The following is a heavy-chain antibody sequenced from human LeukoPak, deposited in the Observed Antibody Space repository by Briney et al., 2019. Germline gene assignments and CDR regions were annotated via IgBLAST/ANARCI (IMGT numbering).Heavy chain of an antibody. Sequence: PGGSLRHSCAASGFTFSSHNMKWVRQAPGKGLEWVSSISSRSSYIFYADSVKGRFTISRDNAKKSLYLQMNSLRAEDTAVYYCASGVKYFDYWGQVTLV. CDR2: ISSRSSYI. J-gene: IGHJ4*02. CDR3: ASGVKYFDY. V-gene: IGHV3-21*01. D-gene: IGHD3-3*01. CDR1: GFTFSSHN.